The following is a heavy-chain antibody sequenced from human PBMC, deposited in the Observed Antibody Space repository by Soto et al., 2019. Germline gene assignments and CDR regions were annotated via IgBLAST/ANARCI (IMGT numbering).Heavy chain of an antibody. J-gene: IGHJ4*02. Sequence: VQLVQSGAEVKKPGSSVKVSCKASGDAFTNYIFDWVRQAPGQGLEWMGGIIPMFDTPKYAQTFQDRVTISADVATGTAYLELTSLRFDDTAVYYCARGRDQPPVGLYFDSWGEGTRVTVSS. CDR2: IIPMFDTP. D-gene: IGHD1-26*01. CDR1: GDAFTNYI. V-gene: IGHV1-69*01. CDR3: ARGRDQPPVGLYFDS.